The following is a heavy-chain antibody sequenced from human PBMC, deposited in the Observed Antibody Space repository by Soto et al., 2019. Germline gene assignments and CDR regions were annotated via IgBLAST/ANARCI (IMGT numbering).Heavy chain of an antibody. D-gene: IGHD3-3*01. CDR3: ARDWYDFLSGYYIDPVILGYYYGMDV. CDR1: GFTFSSYA. Sequence: GGSLRLSCAASGFTFSSYAMHWVRQAPGKGLEWVAVISYDGSNKYYADSVKGRFTISRDNSKNTLYLQMNSLRAEDTAVYYCARDWYDFLSGYYIDPVILGYYYGMDVWGQGTTVTVSS. J-gene: IGHJ6*02. V-gene: IGHV3-30-3*01. CDR2: ISYDGSNK.